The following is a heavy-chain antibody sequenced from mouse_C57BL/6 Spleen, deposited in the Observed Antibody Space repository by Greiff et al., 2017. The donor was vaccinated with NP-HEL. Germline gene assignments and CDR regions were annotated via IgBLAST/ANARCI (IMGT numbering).Heavy chain of an antibody. J-gene: IGHJ2*01. Sequence: EVKVVESGGDLVKPGGSLKLSCAASGFTFSSYGMSWVRQTPDKRLEWVATISSGGSYTYYPDSVKGRFTISRDNAKNTLYLQMSSLKSEDTAMYYCARPLYDYDGGVDYWGQGTTLTVSS. D-gene: IGHD2-4*01. CDR3: ARPLYDYDGGVDY. CDR1: GFTFSSYG. CDR2: ISSGGSYT. V-gene: IGHV5-6*01.